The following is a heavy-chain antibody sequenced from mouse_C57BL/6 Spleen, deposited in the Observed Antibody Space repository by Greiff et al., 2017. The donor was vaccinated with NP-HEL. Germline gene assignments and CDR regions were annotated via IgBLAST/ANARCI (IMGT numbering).Heavy chain of an antibody. D-gene: IGHD2-4*01. CDR2: INPSTGGT. CDR3: ARSGYDYPYFDY. J-gene: IGHJ2*01. CDR1: GYSFTGYY. Sequence: VQLQQSGPELVKPGASVKISCKASGYSFTGYYMNWVKQSPEKSLEWIGEINPSTGGTTYNQKFKAKATLTVDKSSSTAYMQLKSLTSEDSAVYYCARSGYDYPYFDYWGQGTTLTVSS. V-gene: IGHV1-42*01.